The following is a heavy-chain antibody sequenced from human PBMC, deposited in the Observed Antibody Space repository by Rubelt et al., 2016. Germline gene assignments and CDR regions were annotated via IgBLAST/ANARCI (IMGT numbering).Heavy chain of an antibody. Sequence: GGGVVQPGRSLRLSCAASGFTFSSYGMHWVRQAPGKGLEWAAVISYDGSNKYYADSMKGRFTISRDNSKNTLYLQMNSLRPEDTAVYYCAEALSQWMVRDSFDIWGQGTMVTVSS. CDR3: AEALSQWMVRDSFDI. D-gene: IGHD6-19*01. V-gene: IGHV3-30*18. J-gene: IGHJ3*02. CDR2: ISYDGSNK. CDR1: GFTFSSYG.